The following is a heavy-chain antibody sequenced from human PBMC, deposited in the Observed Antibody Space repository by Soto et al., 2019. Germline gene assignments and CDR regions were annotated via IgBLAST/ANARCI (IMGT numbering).Heavy chain of an antibody. Sequence: QVQLVQSGAEVKKPGASVRVSCKASGYVFPSYDITWVRQAPGHGFESVGWVNRGSGYKGYAQNFQGRVTLTRNMSISTVYMELSSLRSDQTAVYYCARADPRHYYMDVWGKGTTVTVSS. J-gene: IGHJ6*03. V-gene: IGHV1-8*01. CDR3: ARADPRHYYMDV. CDR2: VNRGSGYK. CDR1: GYVFPSYD.